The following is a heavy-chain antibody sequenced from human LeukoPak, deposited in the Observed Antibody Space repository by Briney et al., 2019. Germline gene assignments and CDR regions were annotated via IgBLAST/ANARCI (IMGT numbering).Heavy chain of an antibody. CDR3: AKLWVMITFGGVIDIEAPGSSGDY. D-gene: IGHD3-16*02. Sequence: GESLKISCAASGFTFSSYAMSWVRQAPGKGLEWVSAISGSGGSTYYADSVKGRFTISRDNSKNTLYLQMNSLRAEDTAVYYCAKLWVMITFGGVIDIEAPGSSGDYWGQGTLVTVSS. V-gene: IGHV3-23*01. CDR2: ISGSGGST. CDR1: GFTFSSYA. J-gene: IGHJ4*02.